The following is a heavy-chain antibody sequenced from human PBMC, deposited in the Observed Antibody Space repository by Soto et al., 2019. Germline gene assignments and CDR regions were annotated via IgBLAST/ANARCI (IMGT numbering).Heavy chain of an antibody. V-gene: IGHV4-4*02. CDR1: SGSISTDYW. CDR2: VHRSGTT. Sequence: QVQLQESGPGLMKPSGTLSLTCAVSSGSISTDYWWSWVRQPPGKGLAWIGEVHRSGTTNYIQSLKSRVTMSVDKSDNHVSLELTSVAAADTAVYYCARGVSFRWVSWGQGTLVTVSS. D-gene: IGHD2-8*01. CDR3: ARGVSFRWVS. J-gene: IGHJ5*02.